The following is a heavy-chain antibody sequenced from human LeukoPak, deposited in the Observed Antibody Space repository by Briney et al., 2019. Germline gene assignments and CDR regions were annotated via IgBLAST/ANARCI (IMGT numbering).Heavy chain of an antibody. CDR1: GGSFSGYY. V-gene: IGHV4-34*11. CDR3: ARRAGTGGRDYFDY. D-gene: IGHD3/OR15-3a*01. Sequence: SETLSLTCGVYGGSFSGYYWSWIRQPPGKGLEWIGYVYYSGSTNYNPSLKSRVIISVETSKNQFSLNLSSVTAADTAVYYCARRAGTGGRDYFDYWGQGTLVTVSS. CDR2: VYYSGST. J-gene: IGHJ4*02.